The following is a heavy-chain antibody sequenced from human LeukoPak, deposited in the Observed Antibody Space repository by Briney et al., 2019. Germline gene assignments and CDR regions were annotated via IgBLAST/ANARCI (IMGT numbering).Heavy chain of an antibody. CDR2: IKSKTDGGTT. J-gene: IGHJ4*02. CDR3: IWGAVGKFDY. D-gene: IGHD3-16*01. V-gene: IGHV3-15*01. CDR1: GFTFRNAW. Sequence: GGSLRLSCASSGFTFRNAWMSWVRQAPGKGLEWVGRIKSKTDGGTTDHAAPVKGRFTISRDDSKNSLYLQMNSLKSEDTAVYYCIWGAVGKFDYWGQGTLVTVSS.